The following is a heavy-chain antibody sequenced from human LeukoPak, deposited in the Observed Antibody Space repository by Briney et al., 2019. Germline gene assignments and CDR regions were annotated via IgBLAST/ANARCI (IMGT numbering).Heavy chain of an antibody. Sequence: SETLSLTCTVSGGSISSGGYYWSWIRQHPGKGLEWIGYIYYSGSTYYNPSLKSRVTISVDTSKNQFSLKLSSVTAADTAVYYCARDLITFGGVIDWGQGTLVTVSS. V-gene: IGHV4-31*03. D-gene: IGHD3-16*02. CDR3: ARDLITFGGVID. CDR1: GGSISSGGYY. CDR2: IYYSGST. J-gene: IGHJ4*02.